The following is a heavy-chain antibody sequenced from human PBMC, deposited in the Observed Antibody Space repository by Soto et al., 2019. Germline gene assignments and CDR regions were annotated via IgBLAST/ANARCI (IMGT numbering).Heavy chain of an antibody. Sequence: GGSLRLSCAASGFTFSNYPMSWVRQAPGKGLEWVSTISNSGGSTYYADSVKGRFTISRDNSENTLYLQMNSLRAEDTAVYYCTTSAQPESYYDYIWGSCRYPYYYYYMDVWGKGTTVTVSS. CDR2: ISNSGGST. V-gene: IGHV3-23*01. CDR1: GFTFSNYP. D-gene: IGHD3-16*02. CDR3: TTSAQPESYYDYIWGSCRYPYYYYYMDV. J-gene: IGHJ6*03.